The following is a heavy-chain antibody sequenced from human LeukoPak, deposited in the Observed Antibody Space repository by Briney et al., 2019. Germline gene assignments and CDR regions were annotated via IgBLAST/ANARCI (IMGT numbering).Heavy chain of an antibody. CDR1: GGSVISGTYY. V-gene: IGHV4-61*01. Sequence: SETLSLTCTASGGSVISGTYYWSWIRQPPGQELAWIGYVSHSGNTNYNPSLKSRVTISKDTSKSQFSLKLSSVTAADTAVYYCVREHDWGDFDFWGEGTLVTVSS. J-gene: IGHJ4*02. CDR2: VSHSGNT. CDR3: VREHDWGDFDF. D-gene: IGHD3-9*01.